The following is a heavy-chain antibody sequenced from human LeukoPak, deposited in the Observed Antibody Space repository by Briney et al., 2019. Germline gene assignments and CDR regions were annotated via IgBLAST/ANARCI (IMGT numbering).Heavy chain of an antibody. D-gene: IGHD2-2*01. CDR3: ARVHHSCRTNYYYYYGMDV. Sequence: SVKVSCKASGGTFSSYAISWVRQAPGQGLEWMGRIIPILGIANYAQKFQGRVTITADKSTSTAYMELGSLRSEDTAVYYCARVHHSCRTNYYYYYGMDVWGQGTTVTVSS. CDR2: IIPILGIA. J-gene: IGHJ6*02. CDR1: GGTFSSYA. V-gene: IGHV1-69*04.